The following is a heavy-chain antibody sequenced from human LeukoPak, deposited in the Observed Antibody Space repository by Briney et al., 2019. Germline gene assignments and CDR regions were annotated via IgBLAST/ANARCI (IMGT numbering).Heavy chain of an antibody. V-gene: IGHV4-59*12. D-gene: IGHD3-16*01. CDR3: ARNGDDNGHYYHYYMDV. CDR2: ISYSGST. Sequence: PSETLSLTCAVSGGSTTSYYWTWIRQPPGKGLEWIGYISYSGSTNYNPSLKSRVFISIDTSNNQLSLRLSSVTAADTAVYYCARNGDDNGHYYHYYMDVWGKGTTVTVSS. J-gene: IGHJ6*03. CDR1: GGSTTSYY.